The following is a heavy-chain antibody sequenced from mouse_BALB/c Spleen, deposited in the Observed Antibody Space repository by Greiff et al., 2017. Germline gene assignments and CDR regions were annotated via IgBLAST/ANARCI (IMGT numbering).Heavy chain of an antibody. D-gene: IGHD2-3*01. V-gene: IGHV1-20*02. CDR2: INPYNGDT. CDR1: GYSFTGYF. CDR3: ARWRDGYYEIDY. J-gene: IGHJ2*01. Sequence: VQLQQSGPELVKPGASVKISCKASGYSFTGYFMNWVMQSHGKSLEWIGRINPYNGDTFYNQKFKGKATLTVDKSSSTAHMELRSLASEDSAVYYCARWRDGYYEIDYWGQGTTLTVSS.